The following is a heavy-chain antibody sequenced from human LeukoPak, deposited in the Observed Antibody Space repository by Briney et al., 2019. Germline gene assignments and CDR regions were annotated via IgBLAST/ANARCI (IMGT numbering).Heavy chain of an antibody. CDR3: AKDDGIAAAGSSS. V-gene: IGHV3-33*06. Sequence: PGRSLRLSCAASGFTFSSYGMHWVRQAPGKELEWVAVIWYDGSNKYYADSVKGRFTISRDNSKNTLYLQMNSLRAEDTAVYYCAKDDGIAAAGSSSWGQGTLVTVSS. CDR2: IWYDGSNK. D-gene: IGHD6-13*01. CDR1: GFTFSSYG. J-gene: IGHJ5*02.